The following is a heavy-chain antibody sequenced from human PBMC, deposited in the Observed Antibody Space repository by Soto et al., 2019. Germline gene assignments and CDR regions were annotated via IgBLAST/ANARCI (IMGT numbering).Heavy chain of an antibody. V-gene: IGHV3-30-3*01. CDR2: ISPAGTNQ. CDR1: GFIFSDYA. Sequence: GGSLRLSCVASGFIFSDYAMHWARQAPGKGLEWVALISPAGTNQYYADSAKGRFTISRDNSKNALYLQMNSLRPEDTGLYYCARENSRISPRLFQHWGHGTLVTVSS. CDR3: ARENSRISPRLFQH. J-gene: IGHJ1*01. D-gene: IGHD6-6*01.